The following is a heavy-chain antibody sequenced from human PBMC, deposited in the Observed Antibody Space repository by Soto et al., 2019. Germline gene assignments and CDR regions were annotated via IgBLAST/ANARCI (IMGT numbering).Heavy chain of an antibody. D-gene: IGHD2-21*02. CDR3: ARVVTRNYFDY. CDR2: IYYSGST. J-gene: IGHJ4*02. V-gene: IGHV4-39*01. CDR1: GGSISSSSYY. Sequence: PSETLSLTCTVSGGSISSSSYYWGWIRQPPGKGLEWIGSIYYSGSTYYNPSLKSRVTISVDTSKNQFSLKLSSVTAADTAVYYCARVVTRNYFDYWGQGTLVTVSS.